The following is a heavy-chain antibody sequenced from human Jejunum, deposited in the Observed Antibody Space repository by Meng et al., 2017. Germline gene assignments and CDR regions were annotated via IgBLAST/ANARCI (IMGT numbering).Heavy chain of an antibody. D-gene: IGHD3-16*01. J-gene: IGHJ6*02. Sequence: GESLKISCEASGFTFRDYEMNWVRQAPGKGLEWVSDIDEGGSGRYYADAVRGRFTVSRDNAKNSLFLEMTSLRVEDTAFYYCAREWGSEGAMDVWGQGTTVTVSS. V-gene: IGHV3-48*03. CDR1: GFTFRDYE. CDR2: IDEGGSGR. CDR3: AREWGSEGAMDV.